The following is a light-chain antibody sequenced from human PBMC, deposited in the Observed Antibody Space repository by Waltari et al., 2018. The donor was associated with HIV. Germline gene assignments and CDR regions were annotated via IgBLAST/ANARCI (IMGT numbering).Light chain of an antibody. CDR2: DTS. J-gene: IGLJ2*01. CDR3: LLYYSGARV. CDR1: IGAVTSSHY. Sequence: QAVVTQEPSLTVSPGGTVTLTCGSSIGAVTSSHYPYWFQQKPGQAPRTLIYDTSYKHSWTPARFSGSLLGGKAALTLSGAQPEDEADYYCLLYYSGARVFGGGTRLTVL. V-gene: IGLV7-46*01.